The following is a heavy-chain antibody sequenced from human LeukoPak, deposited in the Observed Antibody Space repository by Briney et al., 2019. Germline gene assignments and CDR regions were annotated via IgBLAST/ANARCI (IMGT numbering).Heavy chain of an antibody. CDR1: GFTFSSYW. J-gene: IGHJ4*02. Sequence: QPGGSLRLSCSASGFTFSSYWMTWVRQAPGKGPEWVANIKEDGSQKYYVDSVRGRFTISRDNAKNSLFLQMNSLRAEDTAVYYCARRGGSSSRRSPVDYWGRGTLVTVSS. CDR3: ARRGGSSSRRSPVDY. V-gene: IGHV3-7*01. D-gene: IGHD6-6*01. CDR2: IKEDGSQK.